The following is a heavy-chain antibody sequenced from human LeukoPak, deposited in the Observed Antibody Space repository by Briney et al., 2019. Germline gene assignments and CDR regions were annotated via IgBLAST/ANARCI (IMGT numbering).Heavy chain of an antibody. D-gene: IGHD3-3*01. V-gene: IGHV4-34*01. CDR1: GDSIRSYD. J-gene: IGHJ5*02. CDR2: INHSGST. Sequence: SETLSLTCTVSGDSIRSYDWSWIRQPPGKGLEWIGEINHSGSTNYNPSLKSRVTISVDTSKNQFSLKLSSVTAADTAVYYCAREGRSLLRFLRTHTNWFDPWGQGTLVTVSS. CDR3: AREGRSLLRFLRTHTNWFDP.